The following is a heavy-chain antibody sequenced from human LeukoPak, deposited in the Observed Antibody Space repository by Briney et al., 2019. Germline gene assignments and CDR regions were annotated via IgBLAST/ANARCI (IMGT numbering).Heavy chain of an antibody. D-gene: IGHD3-22*01. Sequence: ASVKVSCKASGYTFTSYGISWVRQAPGQGLEWMGWISAYNGNTNYAQKFQGRVTMTRDTSISTAYMELSRLRSDDTAVYYCARVPYDSSGFVDYWGQGTLVTVSS. J-gene: IGHJ4*02. V-gene: IGHV1-18*01. CDR2: ISAYNGNT. CDR3: ARVPYDSSGFVDY. CDR1: GYTFTSYG.